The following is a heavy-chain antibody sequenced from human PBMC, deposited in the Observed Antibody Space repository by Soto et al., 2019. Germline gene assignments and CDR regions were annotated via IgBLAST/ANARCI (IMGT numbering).Heavy chain of an antibody. V-gene: IGHV5-51*01. J-gene: IGHJ6*02. CDR1: GYSFSTSW. CDR2: IYPYDSDT. CDR3: ARREYGLDV. Sequence: GESLKISCKGSGYSFSTSWIGWVRQMPGKGLEWMGIIYPYDSDTRYSPSFQGQVTISADTSLSTVYLQWSSLKAPDTAMYYCARREYGLDVWGQGTTVTVSS.